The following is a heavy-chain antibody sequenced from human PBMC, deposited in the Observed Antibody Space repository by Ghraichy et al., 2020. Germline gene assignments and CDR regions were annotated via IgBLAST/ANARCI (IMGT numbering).Heavy chain of an antibody. CDR1: GGSISSSSYY. J-gene: IGHJ4*02. CDR3: ARQDVLVRGVLDY. D-gene: IGHD3-10*01. Sequence: SETLSLTCTVSGGSISSSSYYWGWIRQPPGKGLEWIGSIYYSGSTYYNPSLKSRVTISVDTSKNHFSLKLSSVTAADTAVYYSARQDVLVRGVLDYWGQGTLVTVSS. V-gene: IGHV4-39*02. CDR2: IYYSGST.